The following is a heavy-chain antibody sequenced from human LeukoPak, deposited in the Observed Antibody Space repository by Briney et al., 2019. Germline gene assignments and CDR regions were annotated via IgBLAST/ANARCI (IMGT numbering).Heavy chain of an antibody. CDR2: IKEDGTQR. Sequence: PGGSLRLSCAASGFTFSSYSMNWVRQAPGKGLEWVAHIKEDGTQRYYVDSVKGRFTISRDDAKNSLYLQMNTPTDEDTAVYYCVRGGWELDYWGQGILVTVSS. CDR1: GFTFSSYS. J-gene: IGHJ4*02. V-gene: IGHV3-7*01. D-gene: IGHD4-23*01. CDR3: VRGGWELDY.